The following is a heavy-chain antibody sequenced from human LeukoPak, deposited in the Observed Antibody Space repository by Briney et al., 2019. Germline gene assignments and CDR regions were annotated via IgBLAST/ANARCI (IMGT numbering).Heavy chain of an antibody. CDR2: ISGSGGSP. V-gene: IGHV3-23*01. CDR3: ARDRSVSSSYILDS. J-gene: IGHJ4*02. Sequence: GGSLRLSCAASGFTFSSYAMSWVRQAPGKGLEWVSAISGSGGSPHYADSVKGRFTISRDNFKNTLYLQMNSLRAEDTALYYCARDRSVSSSYILDSWGQGTLVTVSS. D-gene: IGHD6-19*01. CDR1: GFTFSSYA.